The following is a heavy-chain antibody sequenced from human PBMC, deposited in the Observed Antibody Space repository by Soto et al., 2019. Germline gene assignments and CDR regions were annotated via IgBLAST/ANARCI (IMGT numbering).Heavy chain of an antibody. CDR2: VSSSGNS. D-gene: IGHD3-22*01. V-gene: IGHV4-31*03. CDR3: ARVGPWVXYYYDSSPYTFENWFDP. Sequence: PSETLSLTCTVSGDSISSATHYWNWIRQHPGKGLEWIGYVSSSGNSYYSPSLKSRVFMSVDTSKNHVSLILNSVTAADTAVYYCARVGPWVXYYYDSSPYTFENWFDPWGQGTLVTVSS. CDR1: GDSISSATHY. J-gene: IGHJ5*02.